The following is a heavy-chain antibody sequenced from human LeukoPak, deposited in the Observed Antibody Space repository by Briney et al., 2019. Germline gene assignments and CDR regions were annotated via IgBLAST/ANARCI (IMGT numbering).Heavy chain of an antibody. CDR1: GFSISSGSY. CDR2: IYHSGST. Sequence: SETLSLTCNVSGFSISSGSYWGWIRQPPGKGLDWIGSIYHSGSTYYNPSLKSRVTISVDTSKNQFSLKLSSVTAADTAVYYCARDSAYCSSTSCYMIFDYWGQGTLVTVSS. D-gene: IGHD2-2*02. J-gene: IGHJ4*02. CDR3: ARDSAYCSSTSCYMIFDY. V-gene: IGHV4-38-2*02.